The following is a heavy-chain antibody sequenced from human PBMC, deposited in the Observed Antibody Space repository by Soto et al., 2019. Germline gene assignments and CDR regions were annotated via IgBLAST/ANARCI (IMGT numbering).Heavy chain of an antibody. J-gene: IGHJ4*02. CDR2: IIPIFGTA. D-gene: IGHD3-22*01. Sequence: SVKVSCKASGGTFSSYAISWVRQAPGQGLEWMGGIIPIFGTANYAQKFQGRVTITADESTSTAYMELSSLRSEDTAVYYCASGVYYYDSSGYYSFDYWGQGTLVTVSS. CDR1: GGTFSSYA. V-gene: IGHV1-69*13. CDR3: ASGVYYYDSSGYYSFDY.